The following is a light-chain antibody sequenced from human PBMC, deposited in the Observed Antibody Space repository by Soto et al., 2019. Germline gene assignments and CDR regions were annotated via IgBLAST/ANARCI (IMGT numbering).Light chain of an antibody. CDR3: QQYGSSPLT. Sequence: EIVLTQSPDTLSLSPGERATLSCRASQSIGSSLAWYQQKPGQAPRLLMYGSYHRATGIPARFSGSGSGTDFTLTISSLEPEDFAVYYCQQYGSSPLTLGGGTKVEIK. CDR2: GSY. V-gene: IGKV3-11*01. J-gene: IGKJ4*01. CDR1: QSIGSS.